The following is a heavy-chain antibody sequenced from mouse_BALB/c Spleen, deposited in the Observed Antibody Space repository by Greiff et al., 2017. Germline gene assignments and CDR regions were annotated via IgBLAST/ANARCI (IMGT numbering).Heavy chain of an antibody. D-gene: IGHD2-1*01. CDR2: ISSGSSTI. Sequence: EVHLVESGGGLVQPGGSRKLSCAASGFTFSSFGMHWVRQAPEKGLEWVAYISSGSSTIYYADTVKGRFTISRDNPKNTLFLQMTSLRSEDTAMYYCARGEGNYSFAYWGQGTLVTVSA. V-gene: IGHV5-17*02. CDR1: GFTFSSFG. CDR3: ARGEGNYSFAY. J-gene: IGHJ3*01.